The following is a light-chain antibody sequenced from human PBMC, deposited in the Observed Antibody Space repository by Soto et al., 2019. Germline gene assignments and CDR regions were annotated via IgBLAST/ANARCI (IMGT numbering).Light chain of an antibody. CDR2: EVN. Sequence: QSVLTQPASVSGSAGQSITISCTGTSSDVGNYNYVSWYQQHPGKAPKLMIYEVNKRPSGVPDRFSGSKSGNTASLTVSGLQAEDEADYYCSSYAGSSNVFGTGTKLTVL. CDR3: SSYAGSSNV. CDR1: SSDVGNYNY. J-gene: IGLJ1*01. V-gene: IGLV2-8*01.